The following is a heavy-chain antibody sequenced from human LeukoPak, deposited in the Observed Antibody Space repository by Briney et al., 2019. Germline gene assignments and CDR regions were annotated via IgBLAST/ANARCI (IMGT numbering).Heavy chain of an antibody. Sequence: GPSLTLSWAPSALTVSSDWISWVRQAAGEWLELVSGIRPSADIKYYADSVKGRFTISRDNSKNMLYLEVISLTADDTAVYYCAKDDAWLRFGEWSQGTLVTVSS. CDR3: AKDDAWLRFGE. V-gene: IGHV3-23*01. CDR2: IRPSADIK. J-gene: IGHJ4*02. CDR1: ALTVSSDW. D-gene: IGHD3-10*01.